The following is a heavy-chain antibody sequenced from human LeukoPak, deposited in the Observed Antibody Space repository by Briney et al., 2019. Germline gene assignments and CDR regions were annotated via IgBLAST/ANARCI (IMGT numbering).Heavy chain of an antibody. V-gene: IGHV3-74*01. J-gene: IGHJ6*02. CDR3: ARDAVDTANAV. D-gene: IGHD5-18*01. CDR1: GFTFTTYW. CDR2: INSDGSIT. Sequence: GGSLRLSCAASGFTFTTYWMHWVRQAPGKGLVWVSHINSDGSITSYADSVKGRFTISRDNAKNTLYLQMNSLRAEDTAVYYRARDAVDTANAVWGQGTTVTVSS.